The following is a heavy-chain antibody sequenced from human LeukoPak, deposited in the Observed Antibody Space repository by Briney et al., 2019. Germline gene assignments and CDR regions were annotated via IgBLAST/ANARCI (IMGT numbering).Heavy chain of an antibody. CDR3: AGGGYSYGYGAFDI. V-gene: IGHV4-61*02. CDR1: GGSISSGNYY. D-gene: IGHD5-18*01. CDR2: IYTSGST. J-gene: IGHJ3*02. Sequence: SETLSLTCTVSGGSISSGNYYWSWIRQPAGKGLEWIGRIYTSGSTNYNPSLKSRVTISVDTSKNQFSLKLSSVTAADTAVYYCAGGGYSYGYGAFDIWGQGTMVTVSS.